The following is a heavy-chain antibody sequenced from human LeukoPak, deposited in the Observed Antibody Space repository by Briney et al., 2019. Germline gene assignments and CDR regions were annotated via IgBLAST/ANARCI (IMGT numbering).Heavy chain of an antibody. J-gene: IGHJ5*02. V-gene: IGHV4-31*03. CDR2: IYYRGST. D-gene: IGHD6-19*01. CDR1: GGPISIGGYY. CDR3: ARGSSSQWLAPNNWFDP. Sequence: SQTLSLTCTVSGGPISIGGYYWSWIRQHPRKGLEWIGYIYYRGSTYYNPSLTSRVTISVDQSNNQFSLKLSSVTAADTAVYYCARGSSSQWLAPNNWFDPWGQGTLVTVSS.